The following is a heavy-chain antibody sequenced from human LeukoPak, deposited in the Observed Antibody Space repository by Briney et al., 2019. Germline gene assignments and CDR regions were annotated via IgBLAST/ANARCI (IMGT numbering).Heavy chain of an antibody. CDR1: GGSISSYY. CDR3: ARHFLPYDYDSSGVGNWFDP. J-gene: IGHJ5*02. CDR2: SGST. D-gene: IGHD3-22*01. Sequence: PSETLSLTCTVFGGSISSYYWSWIRQPPGKGLEWIGYSGSTNYNPSPKSRVTISVDTSKNQFSLKLSSVTAADTAVYYCARHFLPYDYDSSGVGNWFDPWGQGTLVTVSS. V-gene: IGHV4-59*08.